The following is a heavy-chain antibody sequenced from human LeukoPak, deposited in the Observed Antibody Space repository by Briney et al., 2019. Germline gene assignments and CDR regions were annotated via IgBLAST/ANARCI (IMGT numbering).Heavy chain of an antibody. CDR2: ISGSGGST. CDR3: ATDPPFYYYDSSGYYNDY. Sequence: GGSLRLSCAASGFTFSSYAMSWVRQAPGKGLEWVSAISGSGGSTYYADFVKGRFTISRDNSKNTLYLQMNSLRAEDTAVYYCATDPPFYYYDSSGYYNDYWGQGTLVTVSS. D-gene: IGHD3-22*01. J-gene: IGHJ4*02. CDR1: GFTFSSYA. V-gene: IGHV3-23*01.